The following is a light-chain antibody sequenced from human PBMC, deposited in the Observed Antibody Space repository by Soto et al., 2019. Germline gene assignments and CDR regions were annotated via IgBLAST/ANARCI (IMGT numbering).Light chain of an antibody. V-gene: IGLV2-14*03. CDR1: SSDVGGYNY. CDR3: SSYTASSTYV. Sequence: QSALTQPASVSGSPGQSITISCTGTSSDVGGYNYVSWYQHHPGKAPKLMIFDGSNRPSGVSNRFSGSKSGNTASLTISGLQAEDEADYYCSSYTASSTYVFGTGTKLTVL. J-gene: IGLJ1*01. CDR2: DGS.